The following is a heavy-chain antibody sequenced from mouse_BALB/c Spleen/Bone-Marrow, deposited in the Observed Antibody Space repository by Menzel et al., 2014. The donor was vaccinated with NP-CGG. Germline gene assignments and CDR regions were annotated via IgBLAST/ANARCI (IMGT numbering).Heavy chain of an antibody. D-gene: IGHD3-1*01. CDR3: TTLARTNFDY. CDR1: GYTFSNYW. CDR2: IYPGNSDT. V-gene: IGHV1-5*01. Sequence: VQLKESGTVLARPGAAVKMSCKASGYTFSNYWMHWVKQRPGQGLEWIGTIYPGNSDTTYNQKFKGKAKLTAVTSTSTAYMDLSSLTNEDSAVYYCTTLARTNFDYWGQGTTLTVSS. J-gene: IGHJ2*01.